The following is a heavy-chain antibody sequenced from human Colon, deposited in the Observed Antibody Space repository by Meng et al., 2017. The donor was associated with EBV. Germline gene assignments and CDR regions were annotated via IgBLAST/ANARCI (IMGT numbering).Heavy chain of an antibody. CDR1: GGSVSSGGYY. J-gene: IGHJ4*02. CDR2: IYYSGST. D-gene: IGHD6-19*01. CDR3: ARVSSGWDYFDY. Sequence: QGRRQEPGPGLGKPSQACSLTCTVSGGSVSSGGYYWTWIRQHPGKGLEWFGHIYYSGSTFYNPSLKRRVIISIDTSKNQFSLNLRSVTAADTAVYYCARVSSGWDYFDYWGQGTLVTVSS. V-gene: IGHV4-31*02.